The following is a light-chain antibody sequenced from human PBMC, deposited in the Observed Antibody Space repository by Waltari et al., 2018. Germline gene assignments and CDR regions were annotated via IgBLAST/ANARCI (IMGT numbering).Light chain of an antibody. CDR1: QNISDW. CDR3: QQYESYST. CDR2: KAS. J-gene: IGKJ2*02. Sequence: DIRMTQSPSTLSASVGDRVTITCRASQNISDWLHWYRQTPGKAPKLLSYKASSLRNVVPSRFSGSGSGTEFTFTISSLQPDDFATYYCQQYESYSTFGQGTKLEIK. V-gene: IGKV1-5*03.